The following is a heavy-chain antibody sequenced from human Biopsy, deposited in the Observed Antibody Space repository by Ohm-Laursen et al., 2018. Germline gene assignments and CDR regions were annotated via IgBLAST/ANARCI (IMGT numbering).Heavy chain of an antibody. J-gene: IGHJ4*02. CDR3: ARDRMTDVFGGPTRTDVFDS. CDR2: INPNSGAT. Sequence: SVKVSCKASGYTFTDYYIHWVRQSPGQGLEWMGWINPNSGATNSAQKFRDRVTLTRDTSISAVYIDLRRLKSDDAAIYYCARDRMTDVFGGPTRTDVFDSWGQGTPVTVPS. V-gene: IGHV1-2*02. CDR1: GYTFTDYY. D-gene: IGHD3-10*01.